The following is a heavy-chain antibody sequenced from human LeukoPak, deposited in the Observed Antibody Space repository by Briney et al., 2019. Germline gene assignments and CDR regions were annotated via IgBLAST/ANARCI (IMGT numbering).Heavy chain of an antibody. D-gene: IGHD5-24*01. CDR1: GGSISSGSYY. CDR2: IYYSGST. J-gene: IGHJ4*02. Sequence: ETLSLTCAVSGGSISSGSYYWSWIRQPPGKGLEWIGYIYYSGSTNYNPSLKSRVTISVDTSKNQFSLKLSSVTAADTAVYYCAGEMATMNFDYWGQGTLVTVSS. V-gene: IGHV4-61*01. CDR3: AGEMATMNFDY.